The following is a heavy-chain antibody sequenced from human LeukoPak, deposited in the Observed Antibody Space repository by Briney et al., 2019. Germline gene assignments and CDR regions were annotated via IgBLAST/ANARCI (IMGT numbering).Heavy chain of an antibody. Sequence: GASVKVSCKASGYTFTAYAIHWVRQAPGQRPEWMGWINGGDGDTTYSQNFQDRVTITRDTSATTAYMELSSLRAEDTAVYYCARDGLYVITGSRNAFDIWGQGTMVTVSS. J-gene: IGHJ3*02. CDR3: ARDGLYVITGSRNAFDI. D-gene: IGHD3-22*01. CDR2: INGGDGDT. V-gene: IGHV1-3*01. CDR1: GYTFTAYA.